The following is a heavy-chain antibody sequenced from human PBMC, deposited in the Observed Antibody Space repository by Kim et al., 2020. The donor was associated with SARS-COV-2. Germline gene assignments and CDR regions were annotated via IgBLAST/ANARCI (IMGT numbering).Heavy chain of an antibody. D-gene: IGHD6-13*01. J-gene: IGHJ4*02. Sequence: AVSVNGRFTISRDNAKNSLYLQMNSLRAEDTAVYYCARVPVGSSSWYYFDYWGQGTLVTVSS. V-gene: IGHV3-11*05. CDR3: ARVPVGSSSWYYFDY.